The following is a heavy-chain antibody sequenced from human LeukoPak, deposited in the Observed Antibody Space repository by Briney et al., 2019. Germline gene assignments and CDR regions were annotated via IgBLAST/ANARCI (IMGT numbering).Heavy chain of an antibody. CDR2: IPYDGNNK. CDR3: ASSRFDWLPYFEY. CDR1: RLTFSSYA. Sequence: GGSLRLSCAASRLTFSSYAMHWVRQPPGKGLEWVAVIPYDGNNKYYADSVRGRFTISRDNSKNTLYLQMSSLRPEDTAVYYCASSRFDWLPYFEYWGQGTLVTVSS. V-gene: IGHV3-30-3*01. D-gene: IGHD3-9*01. J-gene: IGHJ4*02.